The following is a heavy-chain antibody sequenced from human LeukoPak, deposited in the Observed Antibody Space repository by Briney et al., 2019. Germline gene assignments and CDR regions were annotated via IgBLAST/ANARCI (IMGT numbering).Heavy chain of an antibody. CDR1: GFTFSNLW. V-gene: IGHV3-7*01. J-gene: IGHJ5*02. CDR3: ARGYGDPENWFDP. Sequence: GGSLRLSCAASGFTFSNLWMSWVRQAPGKGLKWVANIKQDGSEKYYVDSVKGRFTISRDNAKNSLYLQMNSLRDEDTAVYYCARGYGDPENWFDPWGQGTLVTVSS. CDR2: IKQDGSEK. D-gene: IGHD4-17*01.